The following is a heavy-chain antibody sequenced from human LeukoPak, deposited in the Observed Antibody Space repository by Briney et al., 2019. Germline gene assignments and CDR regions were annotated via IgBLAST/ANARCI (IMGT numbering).Heavy chain of an antibody. D-gene: IGHD2-8*01. CDR3: ARDRRCTNSNCYGPFDY. CDR2: INSDGSST. J-gene: IGHJ4*01. Sequence: GGSLRLSCAASGFTFSSYWMHWVRQAPGKGLVWVSRINSDGSSTSYADSVKGRFTISRDNSNNSLYLQMNSLRTEDTALYFCARDRRCTNSNCYGPFDYWGHGALVTVSS. V-gene: IGHV3-74*01. CDR1: GFTFSSYW.